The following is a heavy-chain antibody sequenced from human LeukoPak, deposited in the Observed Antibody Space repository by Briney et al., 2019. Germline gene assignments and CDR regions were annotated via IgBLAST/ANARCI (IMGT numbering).Heavy chain of an antibody. D-gene: IGHD4-23*01. CDR2: ISWNSGSI. Sequence: GGSLRLSCAASGFTFDDYAMHWVRQAPGKGLEWVSGISWNSGSIGYADSVKGRFTISRDNAKNSLYLQMNSLRAEDMALYYCAKDIGRSVGNGPDYWGQGTLVTVSS. CDR1: GFTFDDYA. V-gene: IGHV3-9*03. J-gene: IGHJ4*02. CDR3: AKDIGRSVGNGPDY.